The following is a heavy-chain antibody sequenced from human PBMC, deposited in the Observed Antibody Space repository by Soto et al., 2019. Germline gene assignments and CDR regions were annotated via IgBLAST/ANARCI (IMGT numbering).Heavy chain of an antibody. Sequence: GASVKVSCKASGYTFTSYGISWVRQAPGQGLEWMGWISAYNGNTNNAQNLQGRVTMTTDTATSTAYMELRSLRSYDTAVYYCARMAYCGGDCYTFDYWGQGTLVTVSS. D-gene: IGHD2-21*02. CDR1: GYTFTSYG. V-gene: IGHV1-18*01. J-gene: IGHJ4*02. CDR3: ARMAYCGGDCYTFDY. CDR2: ISAYNGNT.